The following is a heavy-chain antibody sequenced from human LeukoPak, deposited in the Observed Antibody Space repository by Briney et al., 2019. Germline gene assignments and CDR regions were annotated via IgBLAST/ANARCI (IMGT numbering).Heavy chain of an antibody. J-gene: IGHJ4*02. D-gene: IGHD3-3*01. CDR1: GYTFTSYD. CDR3: ARGVRYNLLRILEHPPGDY. Sequence: ASVKVSCKASGYTFTSYDINWVRQATGQGLEWMGWMNPNSGNTGYAQKFQGRVTMTRNTSISTAYMELSSLRSEDTAVYYCARGVRYNLLRILEHPPGDYWGQGTLVTVSS. V-gene: IGHV1-8*01. CDR2: MNPNSGNT.